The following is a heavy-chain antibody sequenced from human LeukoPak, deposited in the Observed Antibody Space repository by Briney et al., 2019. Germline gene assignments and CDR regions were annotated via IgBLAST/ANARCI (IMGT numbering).Heavy chain of an antibody. CDR1: GYSFTSYW. J-gene: IGHJ2*01. CDR2: IYPGDSDT. V-gene: IGHV5-51*01. D-gene: IGHD3-10*01. CDR3: ARRGVREGSYWYFDL. Sequence: GESLKISCKGSGYSFTSYWIGWVRQMPGKGLEWMGIIYPGDSDTRYSPSFQCQVTISADKSISTAYLQWSSLKASDTAMYYCARRGVREGSYWYFDLWGRGTLVTVSS.